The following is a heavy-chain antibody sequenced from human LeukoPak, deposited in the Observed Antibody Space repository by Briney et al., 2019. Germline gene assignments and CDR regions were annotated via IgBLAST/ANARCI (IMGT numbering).Heavy chain of an antibody. V-gene: IGHV3-21*01. CDR1: GFTFSTYS. Sequence: GGSLRLSCAASGFTFSTYSMSWVRQAPGKGLEWVSSISSSSSYIYYADSVKGRFTISRDNAKNSLYLQMNSLRAEDTAVYYCARDKIMRNYYYYGMDVWGQGTTVTVSS. CDR3: ARDKIMRNYYYYGMDV. CDR2: ISSSSSYI. J-gene: IGHJ6*02. D-gene: IGHD2-8*01.